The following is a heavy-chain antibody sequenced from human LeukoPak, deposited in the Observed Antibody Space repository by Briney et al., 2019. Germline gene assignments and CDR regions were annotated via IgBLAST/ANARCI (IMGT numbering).Heavy chain of an antibody. CDR1: GYTFTSYY. Sequence: GGSVTVSCKASGYTFTSYYMHWVRQAPGQGLEWMGLINPSGTNTNYAQKFRGRVTMTRDTSTSTVYMDLSSLRSEDTAMYFCAREESGGYFDYWGQGTLVTVSS. CDR3: AREESGGYFDY. J-gene: IGHJ4*02. V-gene: IGHV1-46*01. D-gene: IGHD2-8*02. CDR2: INPSGTNT.